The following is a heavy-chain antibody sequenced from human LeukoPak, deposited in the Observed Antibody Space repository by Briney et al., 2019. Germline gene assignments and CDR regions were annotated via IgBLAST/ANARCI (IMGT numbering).Heavy chain of an antibody. Sequence: SETLSLTCTVSGGSISSYYWSWIRQPPGKGLEWIGYIYYSGSTNYNPSLKSRVTISVDTSKNQFSLKLSSVTAADTAVYYCARVGGGIDACDIWGQGTMVTVSS. V-gene: IGHV4-59*01. D-gene: IGHD3-3*01. J-gene: IGHJ3*02. CDR3: ARVGGGIDACDI. CDR2: IYYSGST. CDR1: GGSISSYY.